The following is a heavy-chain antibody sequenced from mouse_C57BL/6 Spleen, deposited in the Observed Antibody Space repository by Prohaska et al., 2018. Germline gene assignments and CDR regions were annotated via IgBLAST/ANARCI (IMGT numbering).Heavy chain of an antibody. J-gene: IGHJ1*03. CDR3: ARSPIYDGYRYFDV. CDR1: GYTFTSYW. D-gene: IGHD2-3*01. CDR2: IDPSDSYT. Sequence: QVQLQQPGAELVMPGASVKLSCKASGYTFTSYWMHWVKQRPGQGLEWIGEIDPSDSYTNYNQKFKGKATLTVDKSSSTAYMQLSSLTSEDSAVYYCARSPIYDGYRYFDVWGTGTTVTVSS. V-gene: IGHV1-69*01.